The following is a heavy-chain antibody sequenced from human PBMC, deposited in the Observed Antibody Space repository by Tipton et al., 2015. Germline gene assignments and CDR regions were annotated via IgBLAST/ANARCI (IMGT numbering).Heavy chain of an antibody. J-gene: IGHJ4*02. Sequence: SLRLSCVASGFSLSDYSMNWIRQAPGKGLEWVASINWNTYFIYHADSVKGRFTISRDDAKNSLYLQMNSLRDEDTAVYYCGREDRGFSSGDDWGQGTLVTVSS. D-gene: IGHD6-25*01. CDR1: GFSLSDYS. CDR2: INWNTYFI. CDR3: GREDRGFSSGDD. V-gene: IGHV3-21*01.